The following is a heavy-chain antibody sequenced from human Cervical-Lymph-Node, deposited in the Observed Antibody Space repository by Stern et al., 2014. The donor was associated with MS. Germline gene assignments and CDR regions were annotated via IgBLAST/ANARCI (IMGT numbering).Heavy chain of an antibody. CDR2: ISYDGSNK. V-gene: IGHV3-30*18. D-gene: IGHD3-22*01. CDR1: GFAFSNFD. Sequence: DQLVESGGGVVQSGRSLRLSCVASGFAFSNFDMHWVRQAPGKGLEWVALISYDGSNKYYADSVKGRFTISRDDSKNTLFLQVSSLRPEDTAVYYCAKGTWGAAYSGNSGYYPDDYWGQGTLVTVSS. CDR3: AKGTWGAAYSGNSGYYPDDY. J-gene: IGHJ4*02.